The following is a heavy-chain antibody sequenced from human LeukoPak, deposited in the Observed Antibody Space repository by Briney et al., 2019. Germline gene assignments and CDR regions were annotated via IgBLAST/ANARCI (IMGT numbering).Heavy chain of an antibody. D-gene: IGHD2-2*02. Sequence: SVKVFCKASGGTFSSYAISWVRQAPGQGLEWMGGIIPIFGTANYAQKFQGRVTITTDESTSTAYMGLSSLRSEDTAVYYCATPIHNYYYYYMDVWGKGTTVTVSS. CDR1: GGTFSSYA. CDR2: IIPIFGTA. CDR3: ATPIHNYYYYYMDV. J-gene: IGHJ6*03. V-gene: IGHV1-69*05.